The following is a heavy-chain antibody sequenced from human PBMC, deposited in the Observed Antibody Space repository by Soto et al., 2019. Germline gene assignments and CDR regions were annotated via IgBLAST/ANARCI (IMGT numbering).Heavy chain of an antibody. Sequence: QVQLQESGPGLVKPSGTLSLTCAVSGGSISSSNCWNWVRQSPGKGLEWIGEIYHSGGTNYSPSLKSRVTISLDKSKNQFSLKVGSVTAADTAVYYCARGPVDIAARPLDYWGQGTLVTVSS. V-gene: IGHV4-4*02. CDR1: GGSISSSNC. CDR3: ARGPVDIAARPLDY. J-gene: IGHJ4*02. D-gene: IGHD6-6*01. CDR2: IYHSGGT.